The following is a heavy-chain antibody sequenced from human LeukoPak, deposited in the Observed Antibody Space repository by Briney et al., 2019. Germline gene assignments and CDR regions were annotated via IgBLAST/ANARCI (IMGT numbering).Heavy chain of an antibody. Sequence: PGGSLRLSCAASGFTFSSYWMHWVRQAPGKGLVWVPRINSDGSSTSYADSVKGRFTISRDNAKNTLYLQMNSLRAEDTAVYYCASEKYDFWSGYPDYWGQGTLVTVSS. CDR3: ASEKYDFWSGYPDY. V-gene: IGHV3-74*01. D-gene: IGHD3-3*01. CDR2: INSDGSST. CDR1: GFTFSSYW. J-gene: IGHJ4*02.